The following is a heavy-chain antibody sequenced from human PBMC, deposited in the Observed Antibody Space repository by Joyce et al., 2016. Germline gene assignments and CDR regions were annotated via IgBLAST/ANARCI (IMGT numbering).Heavy chain of an antibody. CDR3: ARNGAYSQDS. Sequence: QVQLQESGPGLVKPSGTLSLTCGVSGGSISSARWWSWVRQPPGKGLEWIGEIYLGGSTTYNPSLRSRVSISVDKSKNELSLKMNSVTAADTAVYYCARNGAYSQDSWGRGTLVTVSS. V-gene: IGHV4-4*02. CDR2: IYLGGST. CDR1: GGSISSARW. D-gene: IGHD5-12*01. J-gene: IGHJ5*01.